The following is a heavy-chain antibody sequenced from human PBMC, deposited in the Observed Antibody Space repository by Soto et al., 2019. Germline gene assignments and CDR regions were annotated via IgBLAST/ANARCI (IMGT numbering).Heavy chain of an antibody. V-gene: IGHV4-4*02. CDR3: ARGMGSSSWTAFDY. J-gene: IGHJ4*02. Sequence: QVQLQESGPGLVKPSGTLSLTCAVSSGSISSSNWWSWVRQPPGKGLEWIGEIYHSGSTNYNPSLKIRVTISVDKSKNQFSLKLSSVTAADTAVYYCARGMGSSSWTAFDYWGQGTLVTVSS. D-gene: IGHD6-13*01. CDR2: IYHSGST. CDR1: SGSISSSNW.